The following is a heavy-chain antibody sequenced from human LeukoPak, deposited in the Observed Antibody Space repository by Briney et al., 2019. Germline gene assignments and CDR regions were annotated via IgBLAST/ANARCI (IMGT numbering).Heavy chain of an antibody. CDR1: GGTFSRYA. V-gene: IGHV1-69*05. CDR2: IIPIFGTA. D-gene: IGHD6-6*01. J-gene: IGHJ6*03. CDR3: ATHHISSSSGYYYYYYMDV. Sequence: ASVKVSCKASGGTFSRYAISWVRQPPGQGVEWMGGIIPIFGTANYAQKFQGRVTITTDESTSTAYMELSSLRSEDTAVYYCATHHISSSSGYYYYYYMDVWGKGTTVTVAS.